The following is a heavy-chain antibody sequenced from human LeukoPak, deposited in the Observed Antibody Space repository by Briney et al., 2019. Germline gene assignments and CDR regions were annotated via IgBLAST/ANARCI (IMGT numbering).Heavy chain of an antibody. CDR2: IYTSGST. D-gene: IGHD5-12*01. CDR3: ARGQGDGYNPTPYYFDY. Sequence: SETLSLTCTVSGGSISSYYWSWIRQPAGKGLEWIGRIYTSGSTNYNPSLKSRVTMSVDTSKNQFSLKLSSVTAADTAVYYCARGQGDGYNPTPYYFDYWGQGTLVTVSS. J-gene: IGHJ4*02. CDR1: GGSISSYY. V-gene: IGHV4-4*07.